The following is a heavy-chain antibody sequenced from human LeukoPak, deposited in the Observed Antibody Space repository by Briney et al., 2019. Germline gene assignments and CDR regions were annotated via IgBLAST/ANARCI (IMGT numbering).Heavy chain of an antibody. Sequence: ASVKVSCTASGYTFTDYYMHWVRQAPGQGLEWMGWLNPNSGDTNYAQKFQGRVSMTRDSSISTAYMDLSDLRSDDTAVYSCARGRNIEMTTMSGGSDYWGQGTVVTVSS. CDR3: ARGRNIEMTTMSGGSDY. J-gene: IGHJ4*02. CDR2: LNPNSGDT. D-gene: IGHD5-24*01. V-gene: IGHV1-2*02. CDR1: GYTFTDYY.